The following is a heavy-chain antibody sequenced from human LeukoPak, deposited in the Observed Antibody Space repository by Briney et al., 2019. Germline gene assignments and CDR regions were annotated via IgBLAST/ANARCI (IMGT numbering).Heavy chain of an antibody. CDR1: GGSFSGYH. Sequence: SETLSLTCAVHGGSFSGYHWNWIRQSPGKGLEWIGEINHSGSTNYNPSLKSRVRMSVDTSKNQFSLKLSSATAADTAVYYCARGRGATILGVVITRNYYIDVWGKGTTVSVSS. J-gene: IGHJ6*03. D-gene: IGHD3-3*01. CDR3: ARGRGATILGVVITRNYYIDV. V-gene: IGHV4-34*01. CDR2: INHSGST.